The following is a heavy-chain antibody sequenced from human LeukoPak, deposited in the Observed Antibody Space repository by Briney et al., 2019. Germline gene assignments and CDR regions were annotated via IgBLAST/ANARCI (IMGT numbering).Heavy chain of an antibody. V-gene: IGHV3-9*01. Sequence: GRSLRLSCEASGFTFDDYAMRWVRQAPGKGLEWVSGISWNSVSIDYADSVKGRFTISRDNAKNSLYLQMNCLRAEDTALYYCAKDYYSSGYYYYAMDVWGRGTTVTVSS. CDR1: GFTFDDYA. CDR3: AKDYYSSGYYYYAMDV. D-gene: IGHD6-19*01. J-gene: IGHJ6*02. CDR2: ISWNSVSI.